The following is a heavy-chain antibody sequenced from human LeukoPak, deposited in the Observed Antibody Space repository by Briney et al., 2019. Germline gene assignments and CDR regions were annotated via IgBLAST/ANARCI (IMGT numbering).Heavy chain of an antibody. D-gene: IGHD2-2*01. J-gene: IGHJ4*02. Sequence: SVKVSCKASGGTFSSYAISWVRQAPGQGLEWMGGIIPIFGTTNYAQKFQGRVTITADESTSTAYMELSSLRSEDTAVYYCARLHCSSTSCHGPRFDYWGQGTLVTVSS. CDR3: ARLHCSSTSCHGPRFDY. CDR1: GGTFSSYA. V-gene: IGHV1-69*13. CDR2: IIPIFGTT.